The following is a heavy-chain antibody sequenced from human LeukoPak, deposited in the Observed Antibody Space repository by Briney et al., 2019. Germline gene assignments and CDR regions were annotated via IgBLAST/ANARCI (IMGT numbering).Heavy chain of an antibody. CDR1: GFTFSSYG. CDR3: AKEGYG. Sequence: PGGSLRLSCAASGFTFSSYGMHWVRQAPGKGLEWVAVISYDGSNKYYADSVKGRFTISRDNAKNSLYLQMNSLRAEDTALYYCAKEGYGWGQGTLVTVSS. CDR2: ISYDGSNK. J-gene: IGHJ4*02. D-gene: IGHD5-12*01. V-gene: IGHV3-30*18.